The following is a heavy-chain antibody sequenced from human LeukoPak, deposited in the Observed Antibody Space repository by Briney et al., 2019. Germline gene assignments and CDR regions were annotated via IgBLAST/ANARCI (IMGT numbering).Heavy chain of an antibody. Sequence: PGRSLRLSCAASGFXFSSYAIHWVRQAPGKGLEWAAVISYDGSNKYYADSVKGRFTISRDNSKNTLYLQMNSLRAEDTAVYYCARDRGVGSSGWYGYAFDIWGQGTMVTVSS. CDR3: ARDRGVGSSGWYGYAFDI. CDR1: GFXFSSYA. V-gene: IGHV3-30-3*01. CDR2: ISYDGSNK. J-gene: IGHJ3*02. D-gene: IGHD6-19*01.